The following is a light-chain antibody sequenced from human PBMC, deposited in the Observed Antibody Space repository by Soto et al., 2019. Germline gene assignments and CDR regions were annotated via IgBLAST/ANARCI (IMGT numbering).Light chain of an antibody. J-gene: IGLJ3*02. Sequence: QSVLTQPPSASGTPGQRVTISWSGSNSNIGSNPVNWYQQLPGTAPKLLIYSYNQRPSGVPDRFSGSKSGSSASLAISGLQSEDEADYYCAAWDDSLNGHWVFGGGTKLTVL. V-gene: IGLV1-44*01. CDR3: AAWDDSLNGHWV. CDR1: NSNIGSNP. CDR2: SYN.